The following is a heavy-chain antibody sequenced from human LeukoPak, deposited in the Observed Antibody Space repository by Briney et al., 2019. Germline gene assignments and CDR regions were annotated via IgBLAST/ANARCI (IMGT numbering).Heavy chain of an antibody. D-gene: IGHD6-19*01. CDR1: GYIFTSYY. J-gene: IGHJ5*02. CDR2: INPSGGTT. CDR3: ARDESGGSGRSYNWFDP. Sequence: ASVKVSCKASGYIFTSYYIHWVRQAPGQGLEWMGIINPSGGTTNYAQKFQGRVTMTRDTSTSTVYMELSSLRSEDTAVYYCARDESGGSGRSYNWFDPWGQGTLVTVSS. V-gene: IGHV1-46*01.